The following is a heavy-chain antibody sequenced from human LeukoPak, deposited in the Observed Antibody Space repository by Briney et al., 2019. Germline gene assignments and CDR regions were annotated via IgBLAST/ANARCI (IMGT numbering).Heavy chain of an antibody. CDR3: ARPTYSGSYYWFDY. V-gene: IGHV3-33*01. D-gene: IGHD1-26*01. J-gene: IGHJ4*02. CDR1: GFTFSSYG. Sequence: GSLRLSCAASGFTFSSYGMHWVRQAPGKGLEWVAVIWYDGSNKYYADSVKGRFTISRDNSKNTLYLQMNSLRAEDTAVYYCARPTYSGSYYWFDYWGQGTLVTVSS. CDR2: IWYDGSNK.